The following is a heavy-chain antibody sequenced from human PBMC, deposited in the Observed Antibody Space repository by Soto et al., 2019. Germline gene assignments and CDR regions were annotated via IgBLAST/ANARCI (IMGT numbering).Heavy chain of an antibody. D-gene: IGHD6-13*01. CDR1: GFTFSFYG. Sequence: GGSLRLSCAASGFTFSFYGMHWVRQAPGKGLEWLAVISLAGENKYYADSVKGRFTISRDDSKNTVYLQLNSLRVEDMAVYYCARPRAGNYYYFGMDVWGQGTTVTVSS. CDR3: ARPRAGNYYYFGMDV. V-gene: IGHV3-30*03. CDR2: ISLAGENK. J-gene: IGHJ6*02.